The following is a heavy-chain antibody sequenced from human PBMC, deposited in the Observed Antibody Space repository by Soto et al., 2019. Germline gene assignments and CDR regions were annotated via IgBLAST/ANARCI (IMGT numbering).Heavy chain of an antibody. V-gene: IGHV4-31*03. D-gene: IGHD2-2*01. CDR1: GGSISSGGYY. CDR3: ARDRRVPAAMDYYYGMDV. CDR2: IYYSGST. J-gene: IGHJ6*02. Sequence: QVQLQESGPGLVKHSQTLSLTCTVSGGSISSGGYYWSWIRQHPGKGLEWIGYIYYSGSTYYNPSLKSRVTISVDTSKNQFSLKLSSVTAADTAVYYCARDRRVPAAMDYYYGMDVWGQGTTVTVSS.